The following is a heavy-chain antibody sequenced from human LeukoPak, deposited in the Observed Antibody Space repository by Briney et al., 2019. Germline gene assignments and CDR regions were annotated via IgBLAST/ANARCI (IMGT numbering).Heavy chain of an antibody. V-gene: IGHV4-59*01. CDR1: GGSISNYY. J-gene: IGHJ4*02. CDR3: ARSRDGYNYHYFDN. D-gene: IGHD5-24*01. CDR2: IYYTGTT. Sequence: SETLSLTCTVSGGSISNYYWSWILQPPGKGLEWVGYIYYTGTTKYNPSLESRVTISLDTPKNQFSLKLSSVTAADTAVYHCARSRDGYNYHYFDNWGQGTLVTVSS.